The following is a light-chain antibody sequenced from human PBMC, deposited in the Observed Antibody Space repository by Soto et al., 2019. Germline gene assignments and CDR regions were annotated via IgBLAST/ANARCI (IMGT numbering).Light chain of an antibody. CDR1: QDITNY. V-gene: IGKV1-9*01. J-gene: IGKJ4*01. CDR3: QQLNAYPHS. Sequence: DIQLTQSPSFLSASVGDRVTLTCLASQDITNYLAWYLQKPGKAPKLLIYGASTLQSGVPSRFSGSGSGTEFILTVSSLQPEDFATYYCQQLNAYPHSFGGGTKVDIK. CDR2: GAS.